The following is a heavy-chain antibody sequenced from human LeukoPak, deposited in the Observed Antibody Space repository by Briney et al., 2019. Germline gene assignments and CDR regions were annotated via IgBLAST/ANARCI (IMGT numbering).Heavy chain of an antibody. D-gene: IGHD2-8*01. Sequence: PSETLSLTCTVSGGSISSDYWNWIRQPAEKGLEWIGLIYASGSANYNPSLKSRVTMSVDTSKNQFSLKLSSVTAADTAVYYCARAGNGGDYYYGMDVWGQGTTVTVSS. CDR3: ARAGNGGDYYYGMDV. V-gene: IGHV4-4*07. J-gene: IGHJ6*02. CDR2: IYASGSA. CDR1: GGSISSDY.